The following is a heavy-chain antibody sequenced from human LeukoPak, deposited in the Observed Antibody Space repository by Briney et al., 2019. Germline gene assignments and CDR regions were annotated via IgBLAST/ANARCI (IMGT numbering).Heavy chain of an antibody. D-gene: IGHD1-26*01. Sequence: SETLSLTCTVSGGSISSYYWSWIRQPPGKGLEWIGYIHYSGSTNYNPSLKSRVTISVDTSKNQFSLKLSSVTAADTAVYYCARRAGARIDYWGQGTLVTVSS. J-gene: IGHJ4*02. CDR1: GGSISSYY. V-gene: IGHV4-59*08. CDR2: IHYSGST. CDR3: ARRAGARIDY.